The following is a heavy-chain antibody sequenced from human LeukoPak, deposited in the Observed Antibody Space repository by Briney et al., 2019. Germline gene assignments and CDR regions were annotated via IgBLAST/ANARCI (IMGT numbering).Heavy chain of an antibody. J-gene: IGHJ4*02. V-gene: IGHV3-74*01. D-gene: IGHD1-26*01. CDR3: ARGISGATTFDS. CDR1: GFTFSNYW. Sequence: GGSLRLSCAASGFTFSNYWMHWVRQGPGKGLVWVSRIKSDGSSTLYADSVKGRFTISRDNAKNTLYLQMNSLRAEDTAVYYCARGISGATTFDSWGQGTLVTVSS. CDR2: IKSDGSST.